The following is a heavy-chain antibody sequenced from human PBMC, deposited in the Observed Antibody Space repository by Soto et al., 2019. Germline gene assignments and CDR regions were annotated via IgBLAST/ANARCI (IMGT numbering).Heavy chain of an antibody. D-gene: IGHD3-10*01. Sequence: QLQLQESGPGLVKPSETLSLTCTVSSGSISSTIYSWDWIRQPPGKGLEWIGSIFYSGSTYYNPSLKSRVTISVDTSKNQYYLTLTSVTAADTAVYYCARQCRGVTCHWFVPWGQGTLVTVSS. CDR1: SGSISSTIYS. CDR3: ARQCRGVTCHWFVP. J-gene: IGHJ5*02. CDR2: IFYSGST. V-gene: IGHV4-39*01.